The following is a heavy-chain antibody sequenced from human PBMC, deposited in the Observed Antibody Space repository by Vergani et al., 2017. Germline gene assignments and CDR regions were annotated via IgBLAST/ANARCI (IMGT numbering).Heavy chain of an antibody. D-gene: IGHD3-3*01. J-gene: IGHJ5*01. CDR2: VIYSGNT. Sequence: QLQLQESDQGLVKPSETLSLTCSVSGASIDRSKNYWGWIRQPPGKGLEWIGSVIYSGNTNYDPSLKSRVTISIDTSKNQFSLKLNSVTAADTAVYYCARRTYYDFRFDFWGQGILVTVSS. CDR3: ARRTYYDFRFDF. V-gene: IGHV4-39*01. CDR1: GASIDRSKNY.